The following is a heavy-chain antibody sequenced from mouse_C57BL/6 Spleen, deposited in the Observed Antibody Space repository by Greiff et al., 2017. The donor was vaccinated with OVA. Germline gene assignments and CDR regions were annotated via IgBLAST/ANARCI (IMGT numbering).Heavy chain of an antibody. CDR1: GFSLTSYG. CDR2: IWSGGST. J-gene: IGHJ4*01. Sequence: QVQLKESGPGLVQPSQSLSITCTVSGFSLTSYGVHWVRQSPGKGLEWLGVIWSGGSTDYNAAFISRLSISKDNSKSQVFFKMNSLQADDTAIYYCATQYYGYDEYYAMDYWGQGTSVTVSS. CDR3: ATQYYGYDEYYAMDY. D-gene: IGHD2-2*01. V-gene: IGHV2-2*01.